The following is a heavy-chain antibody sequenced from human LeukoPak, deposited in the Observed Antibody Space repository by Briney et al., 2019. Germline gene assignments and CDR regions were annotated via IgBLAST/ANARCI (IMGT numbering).Heavy chain of an antibody. V-gene: IGHV1-18*01. CDR3: ATDPGYYDSSNY. Sequence: GASVKVSCKASGYTFTSYGISWVRQAPGQGLEWMGWISAYNGNTNYAQKLQGRVTMTEDTSTDTAYMELSSLRSEDTAVYYCATDPGYYDSSNYWGQGTLVTVSS. D-gene: IGHD3-22*01. J-gene: IGHJ4*02. CDR1: GYTFTSYG. CDR2: ISAYNGNT.